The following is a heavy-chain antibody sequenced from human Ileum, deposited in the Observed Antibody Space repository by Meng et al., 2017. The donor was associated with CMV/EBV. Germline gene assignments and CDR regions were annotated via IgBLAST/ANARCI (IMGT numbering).Heavy chain of an antibody. D-gene: IGHD1-1*01. V-gene: IGHV3-7*01. CDR2: IKEDGSQT. J-gene: IGHJ5*02. CDR3: AKQLTGSAAWCFDP. Sequence: GESLKISCAASGFTFSSHWMSWARQAPGKGLEWVANIKEDGSQTHYVDSVTGRFTISRDNAKNLLYLQMISLRADDTAIYYCAKQLTGSAAWCFDPWGQGTLVTVSS. CDR1: GFTFSSHW.